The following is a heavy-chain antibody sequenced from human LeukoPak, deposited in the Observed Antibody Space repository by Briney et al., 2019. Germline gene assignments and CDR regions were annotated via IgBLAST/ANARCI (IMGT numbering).Heavy chain of an antibody. Sequence: ASVKVSCKASGGTFSSYAISWVRQAPGQGLXXXXXXIPILGIANYAQKFQGRVTITADKSTSTAYMELSSLRSEDTAVYYCASTPNWNDASRWFDPWGQGTLVTVSS. CDR1: GGTFSSYA. J-gene: IGHJ5*02. D-gene: IGHD1-20*01. CDR3: ASTPNWNDASRWFDP. CDR2: XIPILGIA. V-gene: IGHV1-69*10.